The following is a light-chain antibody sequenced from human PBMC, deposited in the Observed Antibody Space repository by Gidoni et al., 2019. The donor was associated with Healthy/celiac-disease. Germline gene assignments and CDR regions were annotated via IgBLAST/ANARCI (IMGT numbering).Light chain of an antibody. Sequence: EIVFPKSPGPRSLSPGERATLPCRASQSVSSSYLAWYQQKPGQAPRLLIYGASSRATGIPDRFSGSGSGTDFTLTISRLESEDFAVYYCQQYGSSPGTFXQXTKVEIK. V-gene: IGKV3-20*01. CDR1: QSVSSSY. CDR2: GAS. CDR3: QQYGSSPGT. J-gene: IGKJ1*01.